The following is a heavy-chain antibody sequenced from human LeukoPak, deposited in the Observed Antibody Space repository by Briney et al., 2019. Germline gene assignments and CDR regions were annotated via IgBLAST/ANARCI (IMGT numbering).Heavy chain of an antibody. CDR1: GYTFTSYG. Sequence: ASVKVSCKASGYTFTSYGISWVRQAPGQGLEWMGWISAYNGNTNYAQKLQGRVTMTTDTSTSTAYMELRSLRSDDTAVYYCARDTSSSWDHDAFDIWGQGTMVTVSS. CDR2: ISAYNGNT. D-gene: IGHD6-13*01. V-gene: IGHV1-18*01. J-gene: IGHJ3*02. CDR3: ARDTSSSWDHDAFDI.